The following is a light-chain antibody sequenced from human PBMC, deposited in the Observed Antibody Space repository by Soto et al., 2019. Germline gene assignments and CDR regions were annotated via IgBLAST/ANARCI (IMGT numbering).Light chain of an antibody. CDR3: QQSYSTPFT. V-gene: IGKV1-39*01. CDR1: QSISGY. CDR2: AAS. J-gene: IGKJ3*01. Sequence: DIQMTQSPSSLSASVGDRVTITCRASQSISGYLNWYQQKPGKAPKVLIYAASSLQSGVPSRFSGSGSGTDLTLTISSLQPEDFATYYCQQSYSTPFTFGPGTKVDIK.